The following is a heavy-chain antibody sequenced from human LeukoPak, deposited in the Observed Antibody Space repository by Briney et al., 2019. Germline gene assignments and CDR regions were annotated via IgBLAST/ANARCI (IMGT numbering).Heavy chain of an antibody. Sequence: ASVKVSCTASGYTFTSYAMHWVRQAPGQRLEWMGWINAGNGNTKYSQKFQGRVTITRDTSASTAYMGLSSLRSEDTAVYYCARASVDDAFDIWGQGTMVTVSS. D-gene: IGHD5-12*01. J-gene: IGHJ3*02. V-gene: IGHV1-3*01. CDR3: ARASVDDAFDI. CDR1: GYTFTSYA. CDR2: INAGNGNT.